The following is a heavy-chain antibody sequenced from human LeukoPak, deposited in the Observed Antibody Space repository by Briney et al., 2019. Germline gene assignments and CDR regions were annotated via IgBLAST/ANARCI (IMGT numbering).Heavy chain of an antibody. V-gene: IGHV4-59*08. CDR1: GGSISSYY. Sequence: SETLSLTCTVSGGSISSYYWSWIRQPPGKGLQWIGYIYYSGSANYNPSLKSRVTISIDTSKNQFSLKLSSVTAADTAVYYCARHSSAYSFEYRGQGTLVTVSS. CDR2: IYYSGSA. CDR3: ARHSSAYSFEY. J-gene: IGHJ4*02. D-gene: IGHD3-22*01.